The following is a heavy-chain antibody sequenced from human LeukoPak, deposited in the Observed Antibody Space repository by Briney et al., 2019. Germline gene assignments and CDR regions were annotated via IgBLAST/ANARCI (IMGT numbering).Heavy chain of an antibody. CDR1: GFTFSNYD. CDR2: IRYDGSNR. CDR3: ARGPTKVGTYGDLPYYFDY. D-gene: IGHD4-17*01. J-gene: IGHJ4*02. V-gene: IGHV3-30*02. Sequence: GGSPRLSCAASGFTFSNYDMHWVRQAPGKGLEWVAFIRYDGSNRYYADSVRGRFTISRDKSKNTLDLQMNSLRAEDTAVYYCARGPTKVGTYGDLPYYFDYWGQGTLVTVSS.